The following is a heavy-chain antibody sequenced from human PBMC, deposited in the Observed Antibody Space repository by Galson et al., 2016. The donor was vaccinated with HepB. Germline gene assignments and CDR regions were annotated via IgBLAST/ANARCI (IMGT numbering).Heavy chain of an antibody. CDR1: GLTFEDYA. V-gene: IGHV3-9*01. CDR3: AKDDAFDV. Sequence: SLRLSCAASGLTFEDYAMHWVRQVPGKGLEWVSGISWNSVNIGYADSVKGRFTISRDNARNSLYLQMDNLRLEDTALYYCAKDDAFDVWGQGTMAIVSS. J-gene: IGHJ3*01. CDR2: ISWNSVNI.